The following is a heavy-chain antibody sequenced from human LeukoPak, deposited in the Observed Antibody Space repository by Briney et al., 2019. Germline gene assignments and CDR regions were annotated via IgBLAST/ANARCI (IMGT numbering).Heavy chain of an antibody. CDR2: ISHSGST. J-gene: IGHJ6*03. CDR3: ARGRVSSSTWYSTYYYYFYMDV. D-gene: IGHD6-13*01. CDR1: GGSFSNYY. V-gene: IGHV4-34*01. Sequence: PSETLSLSCAVYGGSFSNYYWSWIRQPPGKGLEWIGEISHSGSTKYNPSLKSRVTISRDTSKNHFSLELSSATAADTAVYFCARGRVSSSTWYSTYYYYFYMDVWGKGTTVTVSS.